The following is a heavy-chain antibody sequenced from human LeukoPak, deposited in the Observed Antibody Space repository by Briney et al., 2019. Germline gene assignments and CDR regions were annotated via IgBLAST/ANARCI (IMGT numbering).Heavy chain of an antibody. Sequence: PSETLSLTCTVSGGSISSSSYYWGWIRQPPGTGLEWIGSIYYSGSTYYNPSLKSRVTISVDTSKNQFSLKLSSVTAADTAVYYCARLGYYDSSGYPDIWGQGTMVTVSS. J-gene: IGHJ3*02. CDR2: IYYSGST. CDR3: ARLGYYDSSGYPDI. CDR1: GGSISSSSYY. V-gene: IGHV4-39*01. D-gene: IGHD3-22*01.